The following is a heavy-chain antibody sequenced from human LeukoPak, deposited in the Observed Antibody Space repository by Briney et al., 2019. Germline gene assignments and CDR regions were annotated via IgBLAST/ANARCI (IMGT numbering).Heavy chain of an antibody. V-gene: IGHV3-48*01. Sequence: LSGGSLRLSCAASGFTFSSYSMNWVRQAPGKGLEWVSYISSSSSTIYYADSVKGRFTISRDNAKNSLYLQMNSLRAEDTAVYYCARDSPLGYYGSGSYYNPIDYYFDYWGQGTLVTVSS. CDR2: ISSSSSTI. CDR1: GFTFSSYS. J-gene: IGHJ4*02. CDR3: ARDSPLGYYGSGSYYNPIDYYFDY. D-gene: IGHD3-10*01.